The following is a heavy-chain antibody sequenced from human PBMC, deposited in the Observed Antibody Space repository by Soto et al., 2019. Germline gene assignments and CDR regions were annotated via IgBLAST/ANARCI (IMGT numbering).Heavy chain of an antibody. Sequence: GGSLRLSCAASGFTFNNYAMSWVRQAPGKGLEWVSAISANGQGIYYADSVKGRFIISRDSSKNTVFLHMDSLTAEDTAVYYCAKDRNYPRDQFHNWGQGTLVTVFS. CDR1: GFTFNNYA. CDR3: AKDRNYPRDQFHN. D-gene: IGHD1-7*01. J-gene: IGHJ4*02. V-gene: IGHV3-23*01. CDR2: ISANGQGI.